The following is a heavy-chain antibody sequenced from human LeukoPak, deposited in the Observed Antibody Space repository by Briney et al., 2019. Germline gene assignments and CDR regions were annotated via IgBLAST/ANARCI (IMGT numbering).Heavy chain of an antibody. J-gene: IGHJ4*02. CDR3: ARGGSSSLGSFDY. Sequence: GASGKVSCKASGGTFSSYAISGVGQAPGQGLEGMGGIIPIFGTANYAPKFQDRVTITADPYTSTAYMELSSLRSEDTAVYYCARGGSSSLGSFDYWGQGTLVTLSS. CDR1: GGTFSSYA. D-gene: IGHD6-13*01. V-gene: IGHV1-69*13. CDR2: IIPIFGTA.